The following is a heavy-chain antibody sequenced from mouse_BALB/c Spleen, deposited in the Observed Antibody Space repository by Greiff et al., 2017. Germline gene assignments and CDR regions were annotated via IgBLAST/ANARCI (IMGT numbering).Heavy chain of an antibody. CDR3: ARGNGYYPYAMDY. Sequence: EVKLQESGPSLVKPSQTLSLTCSVSGDSITSCYLHWIRKFPGNKLEYMGYISYSGSTYYNPSLKSRLSITRDTSKNQYYLQLNSVTTEDTATYYCARGNGYYPYAMDYWGQGTSGTVSS. D-gene: IGHD2-3*01. V-gene: IGHV3-8*02. J-gene: IGHJ4*01. CDR1: GDSITSCY. CDR2: ISYSGST.